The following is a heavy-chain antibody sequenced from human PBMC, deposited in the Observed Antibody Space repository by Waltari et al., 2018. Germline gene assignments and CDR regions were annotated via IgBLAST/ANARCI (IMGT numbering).Heavy chain of an antibody. CDR3: ASDPTLFGIRQNYFDS. D-gene: IGHD3-3*01. V-gene: IGHV3-7*04. CDR2: INQDGET. CDR1: GFLLGDLC. J-gene: IGHJ4*02. Sequence: EAQLVESGGTLVRPGVSLRVSCVSSGFLLGDLCVSWVRQAPGKGLEWVASINQDGETDYVDSVKGRFTISRDNTKNSLYLVLNTLGADDSGVYFCASDPTLFGIRQNYFDSWGQGTQVTVSS.